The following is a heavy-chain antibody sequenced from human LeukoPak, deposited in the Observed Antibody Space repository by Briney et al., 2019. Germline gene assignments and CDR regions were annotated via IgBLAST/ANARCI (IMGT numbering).Heavy chain of an antibody. CDR2: ISYDATNK. J-gene: IGHJ2*01. CDR1: GFTFSNYA. D-gene: IGHD4-17*01. Sequence: PGGSLRLSCAASGFTFSNYAMHWVRRAPGKGLEWVAIISYDATNKFFADSVKGRFTISRDNSKSTLFLQMNCLRPEDTAVYYCARDRWPSMNTVTVSPPTDWYFDLWGRGTLVTVSS. V-gene: IGHV3-30*04. CDR3: ARDRWPSMNTVTVSPPTDWYFDL.